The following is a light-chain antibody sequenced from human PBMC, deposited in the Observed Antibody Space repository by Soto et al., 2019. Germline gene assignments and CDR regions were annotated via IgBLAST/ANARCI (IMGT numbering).Light chain of an antibody. J-gene: IGLJ1*01. CDR2: EVN. CDR3: SSYLNYNSEV. V-gene: IGLV2-8*01. Sequence: QSVLTQPPSASGSPGESVTISCTGTSTDVGGYNYVSWYQRHPGKAPKLIIYEVNKRPSGVPDRFSGSKSGNTASLTVSGLQAEDEADYCCSSYLNYNSEVFGTGTKVTVL. CDR1: STDVGGYNY.